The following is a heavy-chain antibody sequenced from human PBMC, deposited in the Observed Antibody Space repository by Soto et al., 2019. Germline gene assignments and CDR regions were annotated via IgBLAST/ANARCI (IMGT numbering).Heavy chain of an antibody. J-gene: IGHJ4*02. D-gene: IGHD3-10*01. V-gene: IGHV1-69*01. Sequence: QMQLVQSGAEVKERGSSVKISCKTSGGTFNTYALTWVRQAPGQGLEWIGGIIPIFGIKNVAQRFQGRVTINADESRTTAYMEMTSLRSADTAVYYCAKEAGDHWGQGTLVTVSS. CDR2: IIPIFGIK. CDR3: AKEAGDH. CDR1: GGTFNTYA.